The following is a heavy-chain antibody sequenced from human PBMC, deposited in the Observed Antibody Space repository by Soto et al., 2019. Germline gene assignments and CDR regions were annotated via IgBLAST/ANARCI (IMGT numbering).Heavy chain of an antibody. J-gene: IGHJ4*02. CDR1: GGSVIGGSYY. CDR3: ARGVLTRATTFYY. CDR2: IYYSGST. D-gene: IGHD4-17*01. Sequence: LSLTCTVSGGSVIGGSYYWSWIRRPPVKGLEWIGYIYYSGSTNYNPSLKSRVTISVDTSKNQFSLKLSSVTAADTAVYYCARGVLTRATTFYYWGQGTLVTVSS. V-gene: IGHV4-61*01.